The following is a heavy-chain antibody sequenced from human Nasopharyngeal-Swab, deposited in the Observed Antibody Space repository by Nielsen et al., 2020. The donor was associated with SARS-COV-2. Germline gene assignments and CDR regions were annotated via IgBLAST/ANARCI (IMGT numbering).Heavy chain of an antibody. CDR3: ARPIAVAGGYYYGLDV. J-gene: IGHJ6*02. V-gene: IGHV1-18*01. CDR1: GYTFISYG. Sequence: ASVQVSCKAYGYTFISYGISWVRQAPGQGLEWMGWISAYNGHTNYAQKLQGRVTMTTDTSTSTAYMELRSLRSDDTAVYYCARPIAVAGGYYYGLDVWGQGTTVTVSS. D-gene: IGHD6-19*01. CDR2: ISAYNGHT.